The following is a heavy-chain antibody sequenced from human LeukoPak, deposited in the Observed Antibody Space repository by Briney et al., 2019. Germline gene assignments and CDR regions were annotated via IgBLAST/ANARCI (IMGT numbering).Heavy chain of an antibody. D-gene: IGHD4-17*01. Sequence: GGSLRLSCVASGFTFSSYEMNWVRQAPGKGLEWVSYISRSGSTIYHADSVKGRFTLSRDNAKKSLYLEMKSLRAEDAAVYYCARERETTVTYDAFDIWGLGTMVTVSS. CDR2: ISRSGSTI. CDR1: GFTFSSYE. CDR3: ARERETTVTYDAFDI. J-gene: IGHJ3*02. V-gene: IGHV3-48*03.